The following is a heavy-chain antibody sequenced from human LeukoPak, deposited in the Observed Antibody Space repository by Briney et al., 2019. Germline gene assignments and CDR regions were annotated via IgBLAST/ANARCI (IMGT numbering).Heavy chain of an antibody. Sequence: SETLSPTCTVSGGSISSGDYYWSWIRQPPGKGLEWIGYIYYSGSTYYNPSLKSRVTISVDTSKNQFTLKLSSVTAADTAVYYCARYCSSTSCYEDGMDVWGQGTTVTVSS. V-gene: IGHV4-30-4*01. CDR1: GGSISSGDYY. J-gene: IGHJ6*02. CDR3: ARYCSSTSCYEDGMDV. D-gene: IGHD2-2*01. CDR2: IYYSGST.